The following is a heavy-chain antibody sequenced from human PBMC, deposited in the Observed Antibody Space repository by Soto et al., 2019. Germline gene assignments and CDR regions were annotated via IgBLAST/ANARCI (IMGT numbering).Heavy chain of an antibody. D-gene: IGHD3-10*01. Sequence: QVQLQQWGAGLLKPSETLSLTCAVYGGSFSGYYWSWIRQPPGKGLEWIGEINHSGSTNYNPSLKSRVTISVDTSKNQFSLKLSPVTAADTAVYYCARGFYGSGSYPLDWGQGTLVTVSS. CDR2: INHSGST. CDR3: ARGFYGSGSYPLD. J-gene: IGHJ4*02. CDR1: GGSFSGYY. V-gene: IGHV4-34*01.